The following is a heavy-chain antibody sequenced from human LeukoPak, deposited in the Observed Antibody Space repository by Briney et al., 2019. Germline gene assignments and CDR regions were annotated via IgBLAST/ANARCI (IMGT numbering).Heavy chain of an antibody. CDR1: GFTFSSYS. Sequence: GGSLRLSCAASGFTFSSYSMNWVRQAPGKGLEWVSSISSSSSYIYYADSVKGRFTISRDNAKNSLYLQMNSLRAEDTAVYYCARVYLPEYYFDYWGQGTLVTVSS. CDR2: ISSSSSYI. CDR3: ARVYLPEYYFDY. J-gene: IGHJ4*02. V-gene: IGHV3-21*01.